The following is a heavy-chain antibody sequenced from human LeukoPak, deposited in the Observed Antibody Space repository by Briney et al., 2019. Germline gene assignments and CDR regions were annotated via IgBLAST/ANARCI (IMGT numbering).Heavy chain of an antibody. Sequence: GGSLRLSCAASGFTFSSYSMSWIRQAPGKGLEWVSYISSSSSYTNYADSVKGRFTISRDNAKNTLYLQMNSLRAEDTAVYYCARVYYTTVYGSCDYWGQGTLVTVSS. D-gene: IGHD1-1*01. V-gene: IGHV3-21*05. CDR2: ISSSSSYT. CDR3: ARVYYTTVYGSCDY. J-gene: IGHJ4*02. CDR1: GFTFSSYS.